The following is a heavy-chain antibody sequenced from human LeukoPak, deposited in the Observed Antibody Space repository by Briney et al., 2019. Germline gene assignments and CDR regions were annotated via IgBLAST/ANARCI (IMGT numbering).Heavy chain of an antibody. V-gene: IGHV3-23*01. D-gene: IGHD4-11*01. CDR1: GFTFSTYA. J-gene: IGHJ4*02. Sequence: GGSLRLSCAASGFTFSTYAMSWVRQAPGKGLEWVSSISGSGSLTYYAGSVKGPFTISRDNSKNTLSLQLNSLRVEDTAAYYGAKDRHNCSDSGGHDYSRDGDYWGQGTLVTVSS. CDR3: AKDRHNCSDSGGHDYSRDGDY. CDR2: ISGSGSLT.